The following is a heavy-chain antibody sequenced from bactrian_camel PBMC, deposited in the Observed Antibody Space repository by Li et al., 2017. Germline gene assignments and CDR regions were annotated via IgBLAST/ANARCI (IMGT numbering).Heavy chain of an antibody. Sequence: VQLVESGGGSALAGGSLRLSCAASGFTFSWESMSWARQAPGKELEWISGINSGGGSAYYADSVKGRFTATRDNAKNTLYLQMNSLKPEDTAMYYCAVLFDVFCSGASTVDDWTPVDYWGQGTQVTVS. CDR1: GFTFSWES. CDR3: AVLFDVFCSGASTVDDWTPVDY. D-gene: IGHD2*01. V-gene: IGHV3S31*01. J-gene: IGHJ4*01. CDR2: INSGGGSA.